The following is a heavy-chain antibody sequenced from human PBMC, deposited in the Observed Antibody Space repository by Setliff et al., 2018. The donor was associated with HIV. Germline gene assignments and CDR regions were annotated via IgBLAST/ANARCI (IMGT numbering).Heavy chain of an antibody. CDR2: INPSGGEP. D-gene: IGHD6-13*01. CDR1: GHSFTTYF. CDR3: AAYGSPTYYFDY. V-gene: IGHV1-46*01. J-gene: IGHJ4*02. Sequence: ASVKVSCKASGHSFTTYFLHWVRQAPGQGREWMGMINPSGGEPSYAQRFQGRVTMTRDTSTSTVFMDLRSLSFEDTAVDYCAAYGSPTYYFDYWGQGTPVTVSS.